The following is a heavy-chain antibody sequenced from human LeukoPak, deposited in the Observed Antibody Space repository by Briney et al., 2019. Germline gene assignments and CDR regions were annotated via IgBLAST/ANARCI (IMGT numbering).Heavy chain of an antibody. CDR1: GFTFSSYA. D-gene: IGHD3-3*01. J-gene: IGHJ4*02. V-gene: IGHV3-23*01. CDR3: ARDIRFSMNAFDY. CDR2: ISGSGGST. Sequence: PGGSLRLSCAASGFTFSSYAMSWVRQAPGKGLEWVSAISGSGGSTYYADSVKGRFTISRDNSKNTLYLQMNSLRAEDTAVYYCARDIRFSMNAFDYWGQGTLVTVSS.